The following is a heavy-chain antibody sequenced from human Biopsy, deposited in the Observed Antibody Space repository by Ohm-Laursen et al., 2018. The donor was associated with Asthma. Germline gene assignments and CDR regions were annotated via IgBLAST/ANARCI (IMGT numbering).Heavy chain of an antibody. CDR1: GGYMRSGNYY. J-gene: IGHJ6*02. V-gene: IGHV4-39*01. Sequence: TLSLTCRLSSGSGGYMRSGNYYWGWIRQPPGKGLERIGSIYYSGTTYYNPSLESRVTVSANTSKNHFSLKLTSVTAADTAVYYCVRGSSSWHHGPFHYYYGLDVWGQGTTATVSS. CDR2: IYYSGTT. CDR3: VRGSSSWHHGPFHYYYGLDV. D-gene: IGHD6-13*01.